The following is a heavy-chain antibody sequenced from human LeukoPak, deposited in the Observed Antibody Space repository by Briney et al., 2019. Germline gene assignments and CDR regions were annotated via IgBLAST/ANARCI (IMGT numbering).Heavy chain of an antibody. CDR2: INHSGST. D-gene: IGHD2-21*01. V-gene: IGHV4-34*01. CDR1: GGSFSGYY. Sequence: PSETLSLTCAVYGGSFSGYYWSWIRQPPGKGLEWIGEINHSGSTNYNPSLKSRVTISVDTSKNQFSLKLSSVTAADTAVYYCASVLDWPHIVGYFQHWGQGTLVTVSS. CDR3: ASVLDWPHIVGYFQH. J-gene: IGHJ1*01.